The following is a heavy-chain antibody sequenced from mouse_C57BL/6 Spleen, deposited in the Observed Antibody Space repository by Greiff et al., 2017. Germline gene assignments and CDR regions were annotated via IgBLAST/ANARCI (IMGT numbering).Heavy chain of an antibody. CDR1: GFTFTDYY. D-gene: IGHD6-1*01. J-gene: IGHJ2*01. CDR2: IRNKANGYTT. CDR3: ARYELLYYFDY. V-gene: IGHV7-3*01. Sequence: EVKLMESGGGLVQPGGSLSLSCAASGFTFTDYYMSWVRQPPGKALEWLGFIRNKANGYTTEYSASVKGRFTISRDNSQSILYLQMNALRAEDSATYYCARYELLYYFDYWGQGTTLTVSS.